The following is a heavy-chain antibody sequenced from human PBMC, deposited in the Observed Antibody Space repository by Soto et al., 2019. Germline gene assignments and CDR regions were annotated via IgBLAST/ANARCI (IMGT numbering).Heavy chain of an antibody. CDR1: GGSISSSSYY. D-gene: IGHD3-22*01. V-gene: IGHV4-39*01. Sequence: SETLSLTCTVSGGSISSSSYYWGWIRQPPGKGLEWIGSIHYSGSTYYNPSLKSRVTISVDTSKNQFSLKLSSVTAADTAVYYCARLGGGMIVVPIGDYFDYWGQGTLVTVSS. J-gene: IGHJ4*02. CDR2: IHYSGST. CDR3: ARLGGGMIVVPIGDYFDY.